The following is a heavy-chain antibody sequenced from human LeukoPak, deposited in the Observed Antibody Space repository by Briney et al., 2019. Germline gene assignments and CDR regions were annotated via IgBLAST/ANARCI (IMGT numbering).Heavy chain of an antibody. Sequence: SETLSLTCAVSGYSISSGYYWGWIRQPPGRGLEWIGSIYHSGSTHYNPSLKSRVTISVDTSKNQFSLKLSSVTAADTAVYYCARVTYYGSGSYYSPYGMDVWGKGTTVTVSS. CDR2: IYHSGST. J-gene: IGHJ6*04. CDR3: ARVTYYGSGSYYSPYGMDV. V-gene: IGHV4-38-2*01. D-gene: IGHD3-10*01. CDR1: GYSISSGYY.